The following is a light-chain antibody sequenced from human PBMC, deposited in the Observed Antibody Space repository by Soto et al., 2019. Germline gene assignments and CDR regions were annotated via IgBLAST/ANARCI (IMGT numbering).Light chain of an antibody. J-gene: IGKJ5*01. CDR2: DAS. Sequence: EIVLTQSPATLSLSPGERATLSCRASQSVSSYLAWYQQKPGQAPRLLIYDASNRATGIPARFSGSGSGTDFTLTISSLEPEDFAVSYCQQRSNCPPEITLGQGTRLEIK. CDR3: QQRSNCPPEIT. CDR1: QSVSSY. V-gene: IGKV3-11*01.